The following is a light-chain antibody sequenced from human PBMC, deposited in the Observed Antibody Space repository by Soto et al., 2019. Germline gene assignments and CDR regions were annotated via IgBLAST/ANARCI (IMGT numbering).Light chain of an antibody. CDR1: SSNIGSNY. J-gene: IGLJ2*01. V-gene: IGLV1-47*01. CDR3: AAWDYSLSGVV. Sequence: QSVLTQPPSASGTPGQRVTISCSGSSSNIGSNYVYWYQQLPGTVPQLLIYRNSERPSGVPDRFSGSKSGTSTSPAISGLGSEDEDDYDCAAWDYSLSGVVFGGGTKLTVL. CDR2: RNS.